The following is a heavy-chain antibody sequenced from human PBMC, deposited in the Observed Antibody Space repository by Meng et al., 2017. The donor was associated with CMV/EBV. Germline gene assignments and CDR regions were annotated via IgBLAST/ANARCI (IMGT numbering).Heavy chain of an antibody. Sequence: GESLKISCAASGFTFSSYWMHWVRQAPGKGLVWVSRINSDGSSTSYADSVKGRFTISRDNAKNTLYLQMNSLRADDTAVYYCASPGEYQLLPNFDYWGQGTLVTVSS. CDR2: INSDGSST. V-gene: IGHV3-74*01. CDR3: ASPGEYQLLPNFDY. CDR1: GFTFSSYW. J-gene: IGHJ4*02. D-gene: IGHD2-2*01.